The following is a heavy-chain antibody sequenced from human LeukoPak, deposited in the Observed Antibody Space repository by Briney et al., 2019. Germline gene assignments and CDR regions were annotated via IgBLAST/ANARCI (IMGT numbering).Heavy chain of an antibody. CDR1: GGSFSGYY. Sequence: SETLSLTCAVYGGSFSGYYWSWIRPPPGKGLEWIGEINHSGSTNYNPSLKSRVTISVDTSKNQFSLKLSSVTAADTAVYYCARGGYYYGSGRSRNWFDPWGQGTLVTVSS. CDR2: INHSGST. D-gene: IGHD3-10*01. CDR3: ARGGYYYGSGRSRNWFDP. J-gene: IGHJ5*02. V-gene: IGHV4-34*01.